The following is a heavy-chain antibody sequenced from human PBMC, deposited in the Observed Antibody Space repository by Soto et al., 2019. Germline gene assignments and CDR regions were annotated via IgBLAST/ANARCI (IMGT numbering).Heavy chain of an antibody. Sequence: PGGSLRLSCAVSGFTFSEHYIDWVRQAPGKGLEWVARSRDKAHSYTTDYAASVKGRFTISRDDSQNIVYLQMNSLRTEDTAVYYCARRRTDYYECIGYQAFDSWGQGSLVTVSS. CDR1: GFTFSEHY. J-gene: IGHJ4*02. V-gene: IGHV3-72*01. CDR2: SRDKAHSYTT. D-gene: IGHD3-22*01. CDR3: ARRRTDYYECIGYQAFDS.